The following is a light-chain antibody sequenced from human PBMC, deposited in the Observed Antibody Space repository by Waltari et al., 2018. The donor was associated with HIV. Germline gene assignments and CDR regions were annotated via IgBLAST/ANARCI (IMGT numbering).Light chain of an antibody. Sequence: QSALTQPASVSGSPGQSITISCTGTSSDVGGYNYVSWYQQHPGKAPKLMIYDVSKRPAGVYNRFSGSKSGNTASLTISGLQAEDEADYYCSSYTSSSVVFGGGTKLTVL. CDR1: SSDVGGYNY. V-gene: IGLV2-14*03. CDR3: SSYTSSSVV. CDR2: DVS. J-gene: IGLJ2*01.